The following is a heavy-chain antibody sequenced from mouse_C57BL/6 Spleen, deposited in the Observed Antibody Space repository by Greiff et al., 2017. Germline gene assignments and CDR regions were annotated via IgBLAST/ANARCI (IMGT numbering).Heavy chain of an antibody. J-gene: IGHJ2*01. CDR1: GFTFSDYG. V-gene: IGHV5-17*01. Sequence: EVQLVESGGGLVKPGGSLKLSCAASGFTFSDYGMHWVRQAPEKGLEWVAYISRGSSTIYYADTVKGRVTMTRDNANNTRFLQLTSLRSEDSAMYYCARSYDGYYFDDWGQGTTLTVSS. CDR2: ISRGSSTI. CDR3: ARSYDGYYFDD. D-gene: IGHD2-3*01.